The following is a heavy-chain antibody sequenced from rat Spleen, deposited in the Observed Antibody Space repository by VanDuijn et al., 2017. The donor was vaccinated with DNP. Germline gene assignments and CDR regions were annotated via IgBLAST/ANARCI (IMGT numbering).Heavy chain of an antibody. CDR2: ISYDGGST. V-gene: IGHV5-20*01. D-gene: IGHD1-12*02. CDR3: TTDRVYRDGDTHLFDY. J-gene: IGHJ2*01. Sequence: EVQLVESGGGLVQPGRSLKLSCAASGFTFSDYYMAWVRQAPTKGLEWVASISYDGGSTYYRDSVKGRFTISRDNTRRTLYLQMDSLRSEDTATYYCTTDRVYRDGDTHLFDYWGQGVMVTVSS. CDR1: GFTFSDYY.